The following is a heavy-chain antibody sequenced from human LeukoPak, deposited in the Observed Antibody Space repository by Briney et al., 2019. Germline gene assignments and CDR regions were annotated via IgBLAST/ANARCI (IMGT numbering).Heavy chain of an antibody. J-gene: IGHJ4*02. D-gene: IGHD6-19*01. CDR3: ARAAEYSSGWYLFNY. CDR1: GSSISNYY. Sequence: SETLSLTCTVSGSSISNYYWTWIRQPAGKGLEWIGRIYTSGGTNYNPSLKTRVTMSVDTSKNQVSLKLSSVTAADTAMYYCARAAEYSSGWYLFNYWGQGILVTVSA. CDR2: IYTSGGT. V-gene: IGHV4-4*07.